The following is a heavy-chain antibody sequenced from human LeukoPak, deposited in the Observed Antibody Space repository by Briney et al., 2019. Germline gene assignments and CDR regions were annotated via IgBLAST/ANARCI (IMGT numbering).Heavy chain of an antibody. J-gene: IGHJ4*02. V-gene: IGHV4-39*01. Sequence: PSETLSLTCTVSGGSISSSSYYWGWIRQPPGKGLEWIGSIYYSGSTYYNPSLKSRVTISVDTSKNQFSLKLSSVTAADTAVYYCARGRRSSGWTCSDWGQGTLVTVSS. CDR3: ARGRRSSGWTCSD. CDR2: IYYSGST. CDR1: GGSISSSSYY. D-gene: IGHD6-19*01.